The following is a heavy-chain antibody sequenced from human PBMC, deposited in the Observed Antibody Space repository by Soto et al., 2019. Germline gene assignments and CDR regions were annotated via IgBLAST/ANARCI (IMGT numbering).Heavy chain of an antibody. J-gene: IGHJ2*01. CDR1: GFTFSSYA. CDR2: ISYDGSNK. Sequence: QVQLVESGGGVVQPGRSLRLSCAASGFTFSSYAMHWVRQAPGKGLEWVAVISYDGSNKYYTDSVKGRFTISRDNSKNPLYQQMNSLVAEDTAVYYGARPLWRDDYNWGYFVLWGRGTLVTVSS. D-gene: IGHD4-4*01. V-gene: IGHV3-30-3*01. CDR3: ARPLWRDDYNWGYFVL.